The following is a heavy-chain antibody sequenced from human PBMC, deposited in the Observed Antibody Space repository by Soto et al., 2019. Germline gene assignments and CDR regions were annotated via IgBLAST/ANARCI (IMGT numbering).Heavy chain of an antibody. D-gene: IGHD5-12*01. CDR2: IYYSGST. CDR1: GGSISSSSYY. J-gene: IGHJ4*02. V-gene: IGHV4-39*01. Sequence: SLTCTLSGGSISSSSYYWGWKSQPPGKGLEWIGSIYYSGSTYYNPSLKSRVTISVDTSKNQFSLKLSSVTAADTAVYYCARHDDGYNYHYWGQGTLVTGSS. CDR3: ARHDDGYNYHY.